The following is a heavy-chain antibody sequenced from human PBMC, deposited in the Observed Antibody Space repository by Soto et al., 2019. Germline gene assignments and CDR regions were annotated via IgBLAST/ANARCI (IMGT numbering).Heavy chain of an antibody. Sequence: EVQLLESGGGLVQPGGSLRLSCAASGFTFSSYAMSWVRQAPGKGLEWVSAISGSGGSTYYADSVKGRFTISRDNSKNTLYLQMNSLRAEDTAVYYCAAPASYPLGYYYYYMDVWGKGTTVTVSS. CDR1: GFTFSSYA. V-gene: IGHV3-23*01. CDR2: ISGSGGST. J-gene: IGHJ6*03. CDR3: AAPASYPLGYYYYYMDV. D-gene: IGHD2-2*01.